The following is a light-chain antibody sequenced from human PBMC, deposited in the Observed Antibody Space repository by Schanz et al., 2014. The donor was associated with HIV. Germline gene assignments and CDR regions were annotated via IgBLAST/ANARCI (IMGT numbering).Light chain of an antibody. CDR1: QSVSNN. CDR3: QQYGSSPTWT. V-gene: IGKV3-20*01. Sequence: DIVMTQSPAALSVSPGERATLSCRASQSVSNNLAWYQQKPGQAPRLLIYGASTRATGTPDRFSGGGSATEFTLTITKLEPEDFAVYYCQQYGSSPTWTFGQGTKVEIK. J-gene: IGKJ1*01. CDR2: GAS.